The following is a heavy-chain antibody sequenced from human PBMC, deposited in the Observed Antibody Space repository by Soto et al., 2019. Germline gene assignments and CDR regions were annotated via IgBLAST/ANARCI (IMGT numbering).Heavy chain of an antibody. CDR2: ISAYNGNT. V-gene: IGHV1-18*01. CDR3: ARDPPYYDFWSVYYPGIGYYGMDV. CDR1: GYTFTSYG. D-gene: IGHD3-3*01. J-gene: IGHJ6*02. Sequence: GASVKVSCKASGYTFTSYGISWVRQAPGQGLEWMGWISAYNGNTNYAQKLQGRVTMTTDTSTSTAYMELRSLRSDDTAVYYCARDPPYYDFWSVYYPGIGYYGMDVWAQGTAVPVSS.